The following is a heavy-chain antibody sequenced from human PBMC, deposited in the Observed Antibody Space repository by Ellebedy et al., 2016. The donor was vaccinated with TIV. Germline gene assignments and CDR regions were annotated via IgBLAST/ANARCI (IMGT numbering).Heavy chain of an antibody. Sequence: GESLKISCAASGLTFSSHAMSWVRQAPGKGLEWVCSISGSGGNTYYADSVKGRFTISRDNAKDTLYLQVNSLRAEDTAVYYCARDPVGVGPAFDIWGQGTMVTVSS. CDR1: GLTFSSHA. CDR2: ISGSGGNT. D-gene: IGHD4-23*01. V-gene: IGHV3-23*01. J-gene: IGHJ3*02. CDR3: ARDPVGVGPAFDI.